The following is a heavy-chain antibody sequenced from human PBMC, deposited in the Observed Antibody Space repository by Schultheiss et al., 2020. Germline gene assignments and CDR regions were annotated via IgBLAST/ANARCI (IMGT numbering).Heavy chain of an antibody. CDR3: ARDRPSHMDV. V-gene: IGHV3-48*01. Sequence: GGSLRLSCAASGFSFSSYGMNWVRQAPGKGLEWLSYISSTGLTIYYADSVKGRFTISRDNVRDSLYLQMNSLRAEDTAVYYCARDRPSHMDVWGQGTPVNGYS. J-gene: IGHJ6*02. CDR1: GFSFSSYG. CDR2: ISSTGLTI.